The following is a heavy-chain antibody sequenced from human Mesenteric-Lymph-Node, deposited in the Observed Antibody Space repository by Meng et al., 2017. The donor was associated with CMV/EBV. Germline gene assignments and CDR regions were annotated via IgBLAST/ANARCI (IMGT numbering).Heavy chain of an antibody. D-gene: IGHD1-26*01. Sequence: SETLSLTCTISGGSVSSYYWSWIRQPPGKGLEWIGYIYYSGSTNYNPSLKSRVTVSLDTSKMQFSLKLSSVTAAVTAVYYCARDREGVGATFYYYGLDVWGQGTTVTVSS. V-gene: IGHV4-59*02. CDR2: IYYSGST. CDR1: GGSVSSYY. J-gene: IGHJ6*02. CDR3: ARDREGVGATFYYYGLDV.